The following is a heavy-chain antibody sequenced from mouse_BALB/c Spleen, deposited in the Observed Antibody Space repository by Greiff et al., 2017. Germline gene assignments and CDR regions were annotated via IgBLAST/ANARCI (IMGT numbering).Heavy chain of an antibody. Sequence: EVMLVESGGGLVQPGGSRKLSCAASGFTFSSFGMHWVRQAPEKGLEWVAYISSGSSTIYYADTVKGRFTISRDNPKNTLFLQMTSLRSEDTAMYYCARGEWGFAYWGQGTLVTVSA. CDR2: ISSGSSTI. CDR1: GFTFSSFG. CDR3: ARGEWGFAY. D-gene: IGHD1-3*01. V-gene: IGHV5-17*02. J-gene: IGHJ3*01.